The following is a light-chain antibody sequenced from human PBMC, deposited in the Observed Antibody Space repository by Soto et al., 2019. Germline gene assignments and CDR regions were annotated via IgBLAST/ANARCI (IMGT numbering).Light chain of an antibody. CDR2: EVS. CDR3: SSYTSSSTRNVV. CDR1: GSDVGGYDY. J-gene: IGLJ2*01. V-gene: IGLV2-14*01. Sequence: QSALTQPASVSGSPGQSITISCTGTGSDVGGYDYVSWYQQHPGKAPKLMIYEVSNRPSGVSNRFSGSKSGNTASLTISGLQAEDEANYYCSSYTSSSTRNVVFGGGTKLTVL.